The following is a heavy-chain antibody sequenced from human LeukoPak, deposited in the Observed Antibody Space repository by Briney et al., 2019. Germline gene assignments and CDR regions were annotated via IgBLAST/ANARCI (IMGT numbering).Heavy chain of an antibody. CDR1: GFTFDDYA. D-gene: IGHD6-19*01. CDR3: AKDSYSSGWFGSYYYGMDV. CDR2: ISWNSGSI. J-gene: IGHJ6*02. Sequence: GGSLRLSCAASGFTFDDYAMHWVRQAPGKGLEWVSGISWNSGSIGYVDSVKGRFTISRDNAKNSLYLQMNSLRAEDTALYYCAKDSYSSGWFGSYYYGMDVWGQGTTVTVSS. V-gene: IGHV3-9*01.